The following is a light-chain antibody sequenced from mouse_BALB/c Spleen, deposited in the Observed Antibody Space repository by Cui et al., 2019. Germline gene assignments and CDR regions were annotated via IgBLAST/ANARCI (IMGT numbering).Light chain of an antibody. V-gene: IGKV4-59*01. CDR1: SSVSY. CDR2: DTS. CDR3: QQWSSNPVT. Sequence: QIVLTQSPAIMSASPGEKVTMTCSASSSVSYMHWYQQKSGTSPKRRIYDTSKLASGVPARFSGSGSGTSYSLTISSMEAEDAATYYCQQWSSNPVTFGGGTKLEIK. J-gene: IGKJ1*01.